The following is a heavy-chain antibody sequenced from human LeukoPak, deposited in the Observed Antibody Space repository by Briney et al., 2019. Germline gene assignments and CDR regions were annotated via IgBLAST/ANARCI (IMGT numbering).Heavy chain of an antibody. CDR1: GFTFSTYA. D-gene: IGHD6-6*01. V-gene: IGHV3-23*01. CDR2: TIGSGAST. Sequence: GGSLRLSCAASGFTFSTYAMNWVRQAPGKGLEWVSSTIGSGASTYYADSVKGRFTISRDNSKSTLYLQMNSLRADDTALYYCAKARSYSTSSLTFDMWGQGAMVTVSS. J-gene: IGHJ3*02. CDR3: AKARSYSTSSLTFDM.